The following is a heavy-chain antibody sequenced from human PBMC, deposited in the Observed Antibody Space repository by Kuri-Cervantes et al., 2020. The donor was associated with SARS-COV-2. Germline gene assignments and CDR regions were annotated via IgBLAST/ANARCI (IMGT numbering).Heavy chain of an antibody. V-gene: IGHV4-4*07. D-gene: IGHD3-10*01. CDR3: ARERGSGTRYYYYYYMDV. CDR2: IYTSGST. J-gene: IGHJ6*03. Sequence: SCAASGFTFSSYAVSWIRQPAGKGLEWIGRIYTSGSTNYNPSLKSRVTISVDTSKNQFSLKLSSVTAADTAVYYCARERGSGTRYYYYYYMDVWGKGTTVTVSS. CDR1: GFTFSSYA.